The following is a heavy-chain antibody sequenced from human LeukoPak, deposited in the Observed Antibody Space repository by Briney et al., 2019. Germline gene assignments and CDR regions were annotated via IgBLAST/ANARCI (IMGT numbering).Heavy chain of an antibody. CDR2: IYPGDSDT. Sequence: GESLKISCKSSGYRFTSYWISWVRQMPGKGLEWMGIIYPGDSDTRYSPSFQGQVTISADKSISTAYLQWSSLKASDTAMYYCARSSNYDSSGYVGDYWGQGTLVTVSS. V-gene: IGHV5-51*01. CDR3: ARSSNYDSSGYVGDY. CDR1: GYRFTSYW. J-gene: IGHJ4*02. D-gene: IGHD3-22*01.